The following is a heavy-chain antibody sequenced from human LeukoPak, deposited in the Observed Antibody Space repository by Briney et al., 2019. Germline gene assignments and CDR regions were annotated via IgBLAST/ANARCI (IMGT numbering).Heavy chain of an antibody. CDR2: RDLGARIT. CDR1: GGSFTGDY. J-gene: IGHJ6*04. D-gene: IGHD2/OR15-2a*01. V-gene: IGHV4-34*01. CDR3: VRDEYRDV. Sequence: SETLSLTCAVYGGSFTGDYWSWVRQPPGKALEWIGDRDLGARITSYNPSLKSRAFISVDTSKNQFSLNLSSVTAADTAVYYCVRDEYRDVWGKGTTVTVSS.